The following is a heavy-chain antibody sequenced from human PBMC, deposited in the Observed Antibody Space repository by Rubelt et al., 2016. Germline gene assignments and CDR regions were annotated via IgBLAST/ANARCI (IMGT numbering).Heavy chain of an antibody. CDR1: GGSISSYY. V-gene: IGHV4-59*08. CDR3: WRRTLCGGDCYRFDP. J-gene: IGHJ5*02. Sequence: QVQLQESGPGLVKPSETLSLTCTVSGGSISSYYWSWIRQPPGKGLEWIGYIYYSGSTNYNPSLKSRVTISVDTSKNQFSLKLGSVTAADTALYYCWRRTLCGGDCYRFDPWGRGTLVTVSS. D-gene: IGHD2-21*01. CDR2: IYYSGST.